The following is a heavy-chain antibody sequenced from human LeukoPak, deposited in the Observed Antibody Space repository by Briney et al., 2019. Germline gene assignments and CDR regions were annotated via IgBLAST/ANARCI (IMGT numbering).Heavy chain of an antibody. V-gene: IGHV3-15*01. CDR2: IKSNSDGGTT. Sequence: GGSLRLSCGASGLDFSKAWLTWVRQAPGKGLEWVGRIKSNSDGGTTEYAPPVNGRFTISKDDSKNTVYLKMNSLTNEDTAVYYCTTEGCSSSRCYGYYYYYYMDVWGKGTTVIVSS. CDR3: TTEGCSSSRCYGYYYYYYMDV. D-gene: IGHD2-2*01. J-gene: IGHJ6*03. CDR1: GLDFSKAW.